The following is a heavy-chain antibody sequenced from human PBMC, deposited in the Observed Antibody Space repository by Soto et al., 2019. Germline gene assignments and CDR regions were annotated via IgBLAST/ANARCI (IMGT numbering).Heavy chain of an antibody. J-gene: IGHJ4*02. Sequence: QVQLVESGGGVVQPGRSRRLSCAASGFTFSSYAMHWVRQAPGKGLEWVAVISYDGSNKYYADSVKGRFTISRDNSKNTLYLQMNSLRAEDTAVYYCARASNGWYYDYWGQGTLVTVSS. D-gene: IGHD6-19*01. CDR1: GFTFSSYA. V-gene: IGHV3-30-3*01. CDR2: ISYDGSNK. CDR3: ARASNGWYYDY.